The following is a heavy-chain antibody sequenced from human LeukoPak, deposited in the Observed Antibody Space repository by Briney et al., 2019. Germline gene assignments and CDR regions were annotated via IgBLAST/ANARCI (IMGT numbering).Heavy chain of an antibody. V-gene: IGHV4-34*01. J-gene: IGHJ5*02. Sequence: PSETLSLTCAVYGGSFSGYYWSWIRQPPGKGLEWIGEINHSGSTNYNPSLKSRVTISVDTSKNQFSLKLSSVTAADTAVYYCARVAGFSSWDWFDPWGQGTLVTVSS. CDR2: INHSGST. D-gene: IGHD6-13*01. CDR1: GGSFSGYY. CDR3: ARVAGFSSWDWFDP.